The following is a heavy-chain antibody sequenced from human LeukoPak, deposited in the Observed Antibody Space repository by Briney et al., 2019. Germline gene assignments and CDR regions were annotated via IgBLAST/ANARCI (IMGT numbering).Heavy chain of an antibody. CDR1: GYTFTSYY. Sequence: ASVKVSCKASGYTFTSYYMHWVRQAPGQGLEWMGIINPSGGSTSYAQKFQGRVTMTRDMSTSTDYMELSSLRSEDTAVYYCARGYYYDSSGYYYVNFDYWGQGTLVTVSS. CDR3: ARGYYYDSSGYYYVNFDY. V-gene: IGHV1-46*01. J-gene: IGHJ4*02. CDR2: INPSGGST. D-gene: IGHD3-22*01.